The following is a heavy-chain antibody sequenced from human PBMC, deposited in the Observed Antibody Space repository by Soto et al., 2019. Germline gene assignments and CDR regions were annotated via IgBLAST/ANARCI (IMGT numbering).Heavy chain of an antibody. Sequence: QVQLVESGGGVVQPGRSLRLSCAASGFTFSSYGMHWVRQAPGKGLEWVAVISYDGSNKYYADSVKGRFTISRDNSKNTLYRQMNSLRSEDTAVYYCAKDLPPRLTVTTPPPLRYWGQGTLVTVSS. CDR2: ISYDGSNK. J-gene: IGHJ4*02. D-gene: IGHD4-4*01. CDR1: GFTFSSYG. CDR3: AKDLPPRLTVTTPPPLRY. V-gene: IGHV3-30*18.